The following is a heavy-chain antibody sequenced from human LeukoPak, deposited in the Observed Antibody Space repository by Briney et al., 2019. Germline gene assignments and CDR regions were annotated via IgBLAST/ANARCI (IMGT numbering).Heavy chain of an antibody. CDR1: GFTFSTFE. CDR2: IKSSHRPI. J-gene: IGHJ2*01. V-gene: IGHV3-48*03. Sequence: GGSLRLSCAASGFTFSTFEMNWVRQAPGKWLEWVSYIKSSHRPIYYADSVKGRFTISRDNAQNSLYLQKNNLRAEDTAVYYCARVLCYYDSSGSYGDWYFDLWGRGTLVTVSS. D-gene: IGHD3-22*01. CDR3: ARVLCYYDSSGSYGDWYFDL.